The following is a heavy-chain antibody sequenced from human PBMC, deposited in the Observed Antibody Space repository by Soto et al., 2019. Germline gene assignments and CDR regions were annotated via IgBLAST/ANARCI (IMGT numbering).Heavy chain of an antibody. CDR2: IYHTGRI. D-gene: IGHD4-17*01. V-gene: IGHV4-59*01. CDR1: GGSLSGFP. Sequence: SETLSLTCSVSGGSLSGFPWIWIRQPPGKGLEWVGYIYHTGRINYNPSLKSRLTISLDMSRNQFSLQLTSVTAADTALYYCARVSNEYGGNGAFDYWGLGTLVTVS. CDR3: ARVSNEYGGNGAFDY. J-gene: IGHJ4*02.